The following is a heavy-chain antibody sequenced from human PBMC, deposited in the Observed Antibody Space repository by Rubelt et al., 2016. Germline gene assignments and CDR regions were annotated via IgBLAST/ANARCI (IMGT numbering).Heavy chain of an antibody. CDR3: ARAYSSSAGRDAFDI. Sequence: EVQLVESGGGLVQPGGSLRLSCAASGFTFSTYSMNWVRQAPGKGLEWVSYISSSISIIYYADSVKGRFTISRDNAKNSLYLQMNSLRPEDTAGYYCARAYSSSAGRDAFDIWGQGTMVTVSS. CDR2: ISSSISII. D-gene: IGHD6-13*01. J-gene: IGHJ3*02. V-gene: IGHV3-48*04. CDR1: GFTFSTYS.